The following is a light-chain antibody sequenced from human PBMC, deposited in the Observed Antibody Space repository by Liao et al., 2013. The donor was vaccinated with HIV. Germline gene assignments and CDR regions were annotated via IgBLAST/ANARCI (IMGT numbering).Light chain of an antibody. CDR2: QDN. J-gene: IGLJ2*01. CDR3: QVWDSSSDHRV. V-gene: IGLV3-1*01. CDR1: KWGDKY. Sequence: SYELTQPPSVSVSPGQTASITCSGDKWGDKYACWYQQKPGQSPVLVIYQDNKRPSGIPERFSGSNSGNTATLTISRVEAGDEADYYCQVWDSSSDHRVFGGGTKLTVL.